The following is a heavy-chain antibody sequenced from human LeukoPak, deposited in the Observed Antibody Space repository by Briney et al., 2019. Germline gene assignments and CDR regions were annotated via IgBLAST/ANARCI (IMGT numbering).Heavy chain of an antibody. Sequence: GGSLRLSCAASGFTVSSNYMSWVRQAPGKGLEWVSVIYSGGSTYYADSVKGRFTISRDNAKNSLYLQMNSLRAEDTAVYYCARDLTTVTTLPQDYWGQGTLVTVSS. CDR3: ARDLTTVTTLPQDY. CDR1: GFTVSSNY. CDR2: IYSGGST. V-gene: IGHV3-66*01. D-gene: IGHD4-17*01. J-gene: IGHJ4*02.